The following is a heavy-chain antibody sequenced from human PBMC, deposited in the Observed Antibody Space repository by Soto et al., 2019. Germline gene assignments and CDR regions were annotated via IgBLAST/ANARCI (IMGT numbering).Heavy chain of an antibody. CDR1: GFTFSNAW. D-gene: IGHD6-13*01. CDR2: IKSKTDGGTT. V-gene: IGHV3-15*07. CDR3: TTTIAAAGDWFDP. Sequence: EVQLVESGGGLVKPGGSLRLSCAASGFTFSNAWMNWVRQAPGKGLEWVGCIKSKTDGGTTDYAAPVKGRFTISRDDSKNTLYLQMNSLKTEDTAVYYCTTTIAAAGDWFDPWGQGTLVTVSS. J-gene: IGHJ5*02.